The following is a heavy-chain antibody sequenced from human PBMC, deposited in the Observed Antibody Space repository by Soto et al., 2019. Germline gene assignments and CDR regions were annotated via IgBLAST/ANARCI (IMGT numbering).Heavy chain of an antibody. CDR1: GGSMRDYY. Sequence: QVQLQESGPGLVKTSETLSLTCTVSGGSMRDYYWSWIRQSPGKGLEWIGYIYYSGNTNYNPSLKSRVSISVDMAKSLFSLKLNSVTAADTAVYYCARQLGLWQPLDYWGRGTLVTVSS. J-gene: IGHJ4*02. V-gene: IGHV4-59*08. CDR2: IYYSGNT. CDR3: ARQLGLWQPLDY.